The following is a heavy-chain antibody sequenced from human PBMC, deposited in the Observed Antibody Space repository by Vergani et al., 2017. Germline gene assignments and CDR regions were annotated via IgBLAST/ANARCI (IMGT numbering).Heavy chain of an antibody. CDR3: ASIGYCSSTSCFGLDY. Sequence: EVQLVESGGGLIQPGGSLRLSCAASGFTVSSNYMSWVRQAPGKGLEWVSVIYSGGSTYYADSVKGRFTISRDNSKNTLYLQMNSLRAEDTAVYYCASIGYCSSTSCFGLDYWGQGTLVTVSS. CDR2: IYSGGST. D-gene: IGHD2-2*01. V-gene: IGHV3-53*01. J-gene: IGHJ4*02. CDR1: GFTVSSNY.